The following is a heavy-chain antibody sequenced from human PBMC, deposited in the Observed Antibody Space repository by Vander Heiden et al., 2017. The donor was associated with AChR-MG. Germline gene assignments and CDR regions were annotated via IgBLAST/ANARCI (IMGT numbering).Heavy chain of an antibody. CDR3: TRPAAAGTLDWYLDL. J-gene: IGHJ2*01. CDR1: GFSVRSYG. D-gene: IGHD6-13*01. Sequence: QVQLVESGGGVVQPGRSLRLSCAASGFSVRSYGLHWVRQAPGKGLEWVAVTWYDATNEKYVDTYADSVKGRFTISRDNSKNTVDLQMNSLRDDDTAVYYCTRPAAAGTLDWYLDLWGRGTLVTVSS. CDR2: TWYDATNE. V-gene: IGHV3-33*01.